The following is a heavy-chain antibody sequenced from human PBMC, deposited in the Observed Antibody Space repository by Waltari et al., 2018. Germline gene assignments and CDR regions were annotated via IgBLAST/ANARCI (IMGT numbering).Heavy chain of an antibody. D-gene: IGHD3-22*01. V-gene: IGHV3-7*03. CDR1: SYW. CDR2: IKQDGSEK. Sequence: SYWMSWVRQAPGKGLEWVANIKQDGSEKYYVDSVKGRFTISRDNAKNSLYLQMNSLRAEDTAVYYCARHTDITMIVVAYDAFDIWGQGTMVTVSS. J-gene: IGHJ3*02. CDR3: ARHTDITMIVVAYDAFDI.